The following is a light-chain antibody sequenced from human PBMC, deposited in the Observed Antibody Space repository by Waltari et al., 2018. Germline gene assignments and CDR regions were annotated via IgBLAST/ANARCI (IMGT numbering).Light chain of an antibody. CDR1: SSDVGEYNY. Sequence: QSALTQPRSVSGSPGQSVTISCTGSSSDVGEYNYVSWYHHHPDTAPTLLIYDVTKRPSGVPARFSGSKSGNTASLTISGLQAEDEADYYCCSYAGRYTFDVVFGGGTKLTVL. J-gene: IGLJ2*01. CDR2: DVT. CDR3: CSYAGRYTFDVV. V-gene: IGLV2-11*01.